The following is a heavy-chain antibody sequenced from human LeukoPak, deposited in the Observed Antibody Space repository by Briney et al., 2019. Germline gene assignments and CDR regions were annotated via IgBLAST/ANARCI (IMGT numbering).Heavy chain of an antibody. CDR1: GFTFSSYG. V-gene: IGHV3-30*03. CDR3: ARDGGYDFWSGYYQDY. Sequence: GGSLRLSCAASGFTFSSYGMHWVRKAPGKGREWVALISYDANIGSNKYYADSVKGRFTISRDNSKNTLYLQMNSLRAEDTAVYYCARDGGYDFWSGYYQDYWGQGTLVTVSS. J-gene: IGHJ4*02. D-gene: IGHD3-3*01. CDR2: ISYDANIGSNK.